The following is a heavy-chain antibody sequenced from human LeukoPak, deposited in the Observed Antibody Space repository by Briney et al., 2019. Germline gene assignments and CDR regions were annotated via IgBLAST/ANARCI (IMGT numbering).Heavy chain of an antibody. CDR2: INPSSGGT. J-gene: IGHJ5*02. Sequence: ASVTVSFKASGYTFIDYYMHWVRQAPGQGLEWMGRINPSSGGTNYAQKFQGRVTMTRDTSISTAYMELSRLRSDDTAVYYCARDDNSGYYSGPWGQGTLVTVSS. D-gene: IGHD3-22*01. CDR1: GYTFIDYY. CDR3: ARDDNSGYYSGP. V-gene: IGHV1-2*06.